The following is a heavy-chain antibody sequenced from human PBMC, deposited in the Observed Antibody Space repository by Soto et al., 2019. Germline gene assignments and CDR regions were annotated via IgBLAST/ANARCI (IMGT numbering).Heavy chain of an antibody. CDR2: IYSGGST. D-gene: IGHD3-22*01. J-gene: IGHJ3*02. V-gene: IGHV3-53*01. CDR3: ARNYDSTAGGAFDI. Sequence: EVQLVESGGGLIQPGGSLRLSCAASGFTVSSNYMSWVRQAPGKGLEWVSVIYSGGSTYYADSVKGRFTISRDNSKKTLYLQMNSLRAEDTGVYYCARNYDSTAGGAFDIWGQGTMVTVSS. CDR1: GFTVSSNY.